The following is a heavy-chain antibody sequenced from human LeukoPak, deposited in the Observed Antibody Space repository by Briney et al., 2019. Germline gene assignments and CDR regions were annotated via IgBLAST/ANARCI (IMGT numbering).Heavy chain of an antibody. D-gene: IGHD2-15*01. V-gene: IGHV1-69*06. CDR3: ARAVVPATGNWFDP. CDR1: GGTFSNYA. J-gene: IGHJ5*02. CDR2: IIPIFGTA. Sequence: GASVKVSCKASGGTFSNYAISWVRQAPGQGLEWMGGIIPIFGTANYAQKFQGRVTITADKSTSTAYMELSSLRSEDTAVYYCARAVVPATGNWFDPWGQGTLVTVSS.